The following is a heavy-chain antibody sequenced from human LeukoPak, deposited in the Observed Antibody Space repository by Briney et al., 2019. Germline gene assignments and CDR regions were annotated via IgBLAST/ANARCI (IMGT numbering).Heavy chain of an antibody. J-gene: IGHJ4*02. CDR2: MNGDGSTI. Sequence: GGSLRLPCAGSGFTFSSSWIHWVRQAPGKGLVWVSRMNGDGSTIDYAASVKGRFTISRDNAKNTLYLQMNSLSAEDTAVYYCARAGNYYFEYWGQGTLVTVSS. V-gene: IGHV3-74*01. D-gene: IGHD1-1*01. CDR1: GFTFSSSW. CDR3: ARAGNYYFEY.